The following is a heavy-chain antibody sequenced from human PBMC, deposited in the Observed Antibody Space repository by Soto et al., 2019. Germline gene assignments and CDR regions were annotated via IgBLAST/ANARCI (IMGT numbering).Heavy chain of an antibody. Sequence: GGSLRLSCAASGFTFSSYAMHWVRQAPGKGLEWVAVISYDGSNKYYADSVKGRFTISRDNSKNTLYLQMNSLRAEDTAVYYCARDRGYCSGDSFYYDAFEIWGQGTMVTVSS. CDR2: ISYDGSNK. CDR3: ARDRGYCSGDSFYYDAFEI. J-gene: IGHJ3*02. V-gene: IGHV3-30-3*01. D-gene: IGHD2-15*01. CDR1: GFTFSSYA.